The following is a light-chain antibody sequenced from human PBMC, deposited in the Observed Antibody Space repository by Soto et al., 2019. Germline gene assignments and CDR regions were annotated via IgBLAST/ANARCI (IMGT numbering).Light chain of an antibody. V-gene: IGKV1-12*01. CDR3: QQASYFPFT. CDR1: QSVSNW. J-gene: IGKJ3*01. Sequence: DIQMTQSTSFVSASVGDRVTITCRASQSVSNWLAWYQQRPGKAPKLLIHSASTLRSGVPARFSGSGSGTEFTLTIASLQPEDDATYYCQQASYFPFTFGPGTKLAI. CDR2: SAS.